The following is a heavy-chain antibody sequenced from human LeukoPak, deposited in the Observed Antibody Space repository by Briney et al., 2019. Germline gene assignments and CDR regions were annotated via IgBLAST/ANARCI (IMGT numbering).Heavy chain of an antibody. CDR3: ARGSPDIVVVVAATFSRWFDP. CDR2: IKQDGSEK. J-gene: IGHJ5*02. CDR1: GFTFSSYW. V-gene: IGHV3-7*01. Sequence: GGFLRLSCAASGFTFSSYWMSWVRQAPGKGLEWVANIKQDGSEKFYVDSVKGRFTIARDNAKNSLYLQMNSLRAEDTAVYYCARGSPDIVVVVAATFSRWFDPWGQGTLVTVSS. D-gene: IGHD2-15*01.